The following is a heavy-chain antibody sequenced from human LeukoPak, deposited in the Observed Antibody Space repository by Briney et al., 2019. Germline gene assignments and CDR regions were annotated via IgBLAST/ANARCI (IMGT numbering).Heavy chain of an antibody. CDR1: GFTLRDYY. CDR3: ARSPTYGFWSSYHPHYFDY. V-gene: IGHV3-11*01. CDR2: IFISGSTI. J-gene: IGHJ4*02. Sequence: WGSLRLSCAAPGFTLRDYYISWVRPAPGEGVEWGLYIFISGSTIYYADSVKGRFTISRDNAKNSLYLQMNSLRAEDTAVYYCARSPTYGFWSSYHPHYFDYWGQGTLVTVSS. D-gene: IGHD3-3*01.